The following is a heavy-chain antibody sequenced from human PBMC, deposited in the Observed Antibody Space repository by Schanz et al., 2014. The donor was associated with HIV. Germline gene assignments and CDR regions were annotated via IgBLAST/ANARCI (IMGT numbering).Heavy chain of an antibody. CDR1: GGTFTGYY. CDR3: AREPNYSGFDS. Sequence: QVQLVQSGAEVKKPGSSVKVSCQASGGTFTGYYLHWVRQAPGQGLEWMGWINPNSGGADSAQKFQGRVTMTRDTSISTAYLELSRLRSDDTAVYYCAREPNYSGFDSWGHGTLVTVSS. V-gene: IGHV1-2*02. D-gene: IGHD5-12*01. CDR2: INPNSGGA. J-gene: IGHJ5*01.